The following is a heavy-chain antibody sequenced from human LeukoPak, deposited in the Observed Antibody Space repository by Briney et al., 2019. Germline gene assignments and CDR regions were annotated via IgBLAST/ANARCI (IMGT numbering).Heavy chain of an antibody. J-gene: IGHJ2*01. CDR2: KYYSGNT. D-gene: IGHD2-15*01. V-gene: IGHV4-59*02. CDR3: ARGEGGYYSHWHFDL. Sequence: SETLSLTCNVSGGFVSTYYWSWIRQSPGKGLEWIGYKYYSGNTNYSPSLQSRVTISVDTTTNQVFLQLTSVTAADTAVYYCARGEGGYYSHWHFDLWGRGILVSVSS. CDR1: GGFVSTYY.